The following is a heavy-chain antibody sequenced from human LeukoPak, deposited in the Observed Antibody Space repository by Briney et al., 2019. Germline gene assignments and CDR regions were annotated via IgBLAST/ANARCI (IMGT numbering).Heavy chain of an antibody. V-gene: IGHV3-23*01. CDR2: IVGSGGST. CDR1: EFNVSSNY. CDR3: AKRDSRAYYYFDY. J-gene: IGHJ4*02. Sequence: GGSLRLSCAASEFNVSSNYMSWVRQPPGKGLEWVSAIVGSGGSTFYADSVQGRFTISRDNSKNTLYLQMNSLRAEDTAVYYCAKRDSRAYYYFDYWGQGTLVTVSS. D-gene: IGHD3-22*01.